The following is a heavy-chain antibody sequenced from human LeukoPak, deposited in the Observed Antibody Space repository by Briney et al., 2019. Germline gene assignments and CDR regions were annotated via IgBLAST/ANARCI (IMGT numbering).Heavy chain of an antibody. Sequence: GGSLRLSCVASGLTFNRYAMHWVRQAPGKGLEWVAVISYDGSNKYYADSVKGRLTISRDNSKNTLYLQMNSLKAEDTALYYCAKGRWGFDYWGQGTLVTVSS. D-gene: IGHD7-27*01. V-gene: IGHV3-30*04. CDR3: AKGRWGFDY. J-gene: IGHJ4*02. CDR1: GLTFNRYA. CDR2: ISYDGSNK.